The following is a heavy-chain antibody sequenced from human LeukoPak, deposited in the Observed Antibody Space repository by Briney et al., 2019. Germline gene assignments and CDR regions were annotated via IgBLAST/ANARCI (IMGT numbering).Heavy chain of an antibody. CDR3: ASGAITIWDYFDY. D-gene: IGHD3-3*01. Sequence: SETLSLTCTVSGGSISSGGYYWSWIRQPPGKGLEWIGYIYHSGSTYYNPSLKSRVTISVDRSKNQFSLKLSSVTAADTAVYYCASGAITIWDYFDYWGQGTLVTVSS. V-gene: IGHV4-30-2*01. CDR1: GGSISSGGYY. J-gene: IGHJ4*02. CDR2: IYHSGST.